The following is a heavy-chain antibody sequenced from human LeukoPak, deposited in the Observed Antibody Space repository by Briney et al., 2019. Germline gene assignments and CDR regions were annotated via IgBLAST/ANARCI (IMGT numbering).Heavy chain of an antibody. J-gene: IGHJ4*02. CDR1: GFTFSSFE. V-gene: IGHV3-48*03. CDR2: ISSSSSTI. Sequence: GGSLRLSCAASGFTFSSFEMNWVRQAPGTGLEWVSYISSSSSTIYYADSVKGRFTISRDNAKNSLYLQMNSLRAEDTAVYYCARDFDYWGQGTLVTVSS. CDR3: ARDFDY.